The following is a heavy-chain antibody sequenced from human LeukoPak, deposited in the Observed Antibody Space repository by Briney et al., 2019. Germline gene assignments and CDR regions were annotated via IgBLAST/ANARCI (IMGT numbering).Heavy chain of an antibody. Sequence: PGGSLRPSCAASGFTFSSYGMHWVRQAPGKGLEWVAFIRYDGTNKHYADSVKGRFTISRDNSKNTLYLQMNSLRAEDTAVYYCARGPNRPDALDIWGPGTMVTVSS. CDR2: IRYDGTNK. V-gene: IGHV3-30*02. CDR3: ARGPNRPDALDI. J-gene: IGHJ3*02. CDR1: GFTFSSYG.